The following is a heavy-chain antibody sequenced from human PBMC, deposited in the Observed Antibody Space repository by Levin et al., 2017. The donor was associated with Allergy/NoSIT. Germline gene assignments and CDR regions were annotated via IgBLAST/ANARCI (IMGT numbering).Heavy chain of an antibody. CDR1: GFTFDDYG. J-gene: IGHJ4*02. Sequence: GGSLRLSCAASGFTFDDYGMSWVRQAPGKGLEWVSGINWNGGSTGYGDSVKGRFTISRDNAKNSLYLQMNSLRTEDTALYYCVRDPQAATTNWGQGTLVTVSS. V-gene: IGHV3-20*04. CDR3: VRDPQAATTN. CDR2: INWNGGST. D-gene: IGHD1-7*01.